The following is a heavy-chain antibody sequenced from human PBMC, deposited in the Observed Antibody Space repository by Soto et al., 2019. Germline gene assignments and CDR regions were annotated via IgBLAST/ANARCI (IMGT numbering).Heavy chain of an antibody. CDR3: VSDRGYGHASVPYS. Sequence: QAQLVESGGGVVQPGRSLRLSCAAPGFAFSNYGMHWVRQAPGTGLEWVAVISYDGSLQHYADSVKGRFTISRDNSKNMVLLQMSSLRAEDTAVYYCVSDRGYGHASVPYSWGQGTLVSVSS. CDR2: ISYDGSLQ. V-gene: IGHV3-30*03. D-gene: IGHD5-18*01. J-gene: IGHJ4*02. CDR1: GFAFSNYG.